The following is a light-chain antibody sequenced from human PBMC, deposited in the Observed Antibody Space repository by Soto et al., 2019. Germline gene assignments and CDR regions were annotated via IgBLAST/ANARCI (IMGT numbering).Light chain of an antibody. Sequence: EIVMTQSPATLSVSPGGRVTLFCRASQSVDSSLVWYPQKPGQAPRVVIYDASTRATGVPARFSGTGSGTRFTLTISGLQSEDFAVYYCQQYNNWPRTFGRGTKLEL. V-gene: IGKV3-15*01. CDR3: QQYNNWPRT. J-gene: IGKJ1*01. CDR2: DAS. CDR1: QSVDSS.